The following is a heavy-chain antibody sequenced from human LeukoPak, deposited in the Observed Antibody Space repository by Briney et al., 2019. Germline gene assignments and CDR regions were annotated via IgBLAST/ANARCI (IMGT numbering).Heavy chain of an antibody. D-gene: IGHD5-18*01. Sequence: SSETLSLTCAVYGGSFSAYYWTWIRQPPGKGLEWIGEINHSGSSNYNSSLWSRVTISVDTSYKQFSLRLSSVTAADTAVYYCAPRGDIEHSYVYGKWFDPWGQGTRVTVSS. CDR1: GGSFSAYY. V-gene: IGHV4-34*01. CDR3: APRGDIEHSYVYGKWFDP. CDR2: INHSGSS. J-gene: IGHJ5*02.